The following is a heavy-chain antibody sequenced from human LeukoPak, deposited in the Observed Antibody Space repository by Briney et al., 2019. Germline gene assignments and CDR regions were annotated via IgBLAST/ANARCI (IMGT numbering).Heavy chain of an antibody. J-gene: IGHJ4*02. CDR1: GGTFSSYA. CDR3: AREEVTMVRGVIVEYYFDY. D-gene: IGHD3-10*01. V-gene: IGHV1-69*05. CDR2: IIPIFGTA. Sequence: RASVKVSCKASGGTFSSYAISWVRQAPGQGLEWMGRIIPIFGTANYAQKFQGRVTITTDESTSTAYMELSSLRSEDTAVYYCAREEVTMVRGVIVEYYFDYWGQGTLVTVSS.